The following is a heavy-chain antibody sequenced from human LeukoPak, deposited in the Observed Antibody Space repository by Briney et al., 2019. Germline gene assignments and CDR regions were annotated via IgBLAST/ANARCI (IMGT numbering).Heavy chain of an antibody. CDR3: ARDYGGSSPFDY. D-gene: IGHD4-23*01. Sequence: GGSLRLSCAASGFTFSSYTMNWVRQAPGTGLEWVSSITDSSSSKWYADSVKGRFTISRDNAKNSLYLQMNSLRAEDTAVYYCARDYGGSSPFDYWGQGTLVTVSS. CDR1: GFTFSSYT. V-gene: IGHV3-21*01. CDR2: ITDSSSSK. J-gene: IGHJ4*02.